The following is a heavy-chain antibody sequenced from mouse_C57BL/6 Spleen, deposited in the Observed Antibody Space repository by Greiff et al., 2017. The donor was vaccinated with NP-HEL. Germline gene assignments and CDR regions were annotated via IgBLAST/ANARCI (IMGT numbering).Heavy chain of an antibody. Sequence: EVKLMESGGGLVKPGGSLKLSCAASGFTFSDYGMHWVRQAPEKGLEWVAYISSGSSTIYYADTVKGRFTISRDNAKNTLFLQMTSLRSEDTAMYYCARWPNYYAMDYWGQGTSVTVSS. CDR3: ARWPNYYAMDY. V-gene: IGHV5-17*01. CDR2: ISSGSSTI. J-gene: IGHJ4*01. CDR1: GFTFSDYG.